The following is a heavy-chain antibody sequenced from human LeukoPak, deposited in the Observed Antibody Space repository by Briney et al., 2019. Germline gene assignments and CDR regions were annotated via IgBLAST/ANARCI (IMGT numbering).Heavy chain of an antibody. CDR3: ARDPSGSYRTAFDI. V-gene: IGHV4-59*01. J-gene: IGHJ3*02. CDR1: GGSISSYY. D-gene: IGHD1-26*01. CDR2: IYYSGST. Sequence: SETLSPTCTVSGGSISSYYWSWIRQPPGKGLEWIGYIYYSGSTNYNPSLKSRVTISVDTSKNQFSLKLSSVTAADTAVYYCARDPSGSYRTAFDIWGQGTMVTVSS.